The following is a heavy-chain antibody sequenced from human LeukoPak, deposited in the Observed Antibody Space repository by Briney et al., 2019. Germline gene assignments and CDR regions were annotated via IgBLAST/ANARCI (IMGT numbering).Heavy chain of an antibody. CDR2: IAYDGGNI. V-gene: IGHV3-30*03. CDR3: ARASYDILTGYFDY. D-gene: IGHD3-9*01. J-gene: IGHJ4*02. CDR1: GFTLSSSG. Sequence: PGRSLRLSCAASGFTLSSSGMHWVRQAPGKGLEWVAIIAYDGGNIYYADSVKGRFTISRDNSKNTLYLQMNSLRAEDTALYYCARASYDILTGYFDYWGQGTLVTVSS.